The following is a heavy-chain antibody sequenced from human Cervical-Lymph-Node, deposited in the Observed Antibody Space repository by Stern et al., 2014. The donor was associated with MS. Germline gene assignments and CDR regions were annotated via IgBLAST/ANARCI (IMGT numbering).Heavy chain of an antibody. V-gene: IGHV1-69*01. CDR2: IIPIFGTA. J-gene: IGHJ6*02. CDR1: GGTFSSYA. Sequence: VQLVESGAEVKKPGSSVKGSCKASGGTFSSYAIRRVRQAPGQGLAWMGGIIPIFGTANYAQKFQGRVTITADESTSTAYMELSSLRSEDTAVYYCARGELKEGLVRGMDVWGQGTTVTVSS. CDR3: ARGELKEGLVRGMDV. D-gene: IGHD1-26*01.